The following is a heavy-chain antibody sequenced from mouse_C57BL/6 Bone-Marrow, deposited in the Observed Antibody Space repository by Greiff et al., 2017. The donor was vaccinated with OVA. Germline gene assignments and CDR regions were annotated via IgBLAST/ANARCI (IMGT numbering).Heavy chain of an antibody. J-gene: IGHJ2*01. CDR1: GFTFSDYG. CDR2: ISSGSSPI. D-gene: IGHD2-5*01. V-gene: IGHV5-17*01. Sequence: EVKLVESGGGLVKPGGSLKLSCAASGFTFSDYGMHWVRQAPEKGLEWVAYISSGSSPIYYADTVKGRFTISRDNAKNTLFLQMTSLRSEDTAMYYCARTYYSNYGYFDYWGQGTTLTVSS. CDR3: ARTYYSNYGYFDY.